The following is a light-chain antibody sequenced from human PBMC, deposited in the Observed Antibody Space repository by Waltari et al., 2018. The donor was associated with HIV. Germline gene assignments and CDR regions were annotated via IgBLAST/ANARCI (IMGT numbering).Light chain of an antibody. Sequence: TINCKSSRSILYSSNNKNYLAWYQQKPGQPPKLLIYWASTRESGVPDRFSGSESGTNFTLTISGLQTEDLAVYYCQQYFSSPLTFGGGTRVEIK. V-gene: IGKV4-1*01. J-gene: IGKJ4*01. CDR3: QQYFSSPLT. CDR1: RSILYSSNNKNY. CDR2: WAS.